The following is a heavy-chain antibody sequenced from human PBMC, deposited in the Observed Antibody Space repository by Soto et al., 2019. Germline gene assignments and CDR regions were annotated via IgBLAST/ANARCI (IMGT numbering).Heavy chain of an antibody. D-gene: IGHD3-22*01. CDR2: INPNSGGT. J-gene: IGHJ4*02. Sequence: ASVKGSCKASGYTFTGYYMHWVRQAPGQGLEWMGWINPNSGGTNYAQKFQGWVTMTRDTSISTAYMELSRLRSDDTAVYYCARAYYYDSSGYYDFDYWGQGPLVPAPS. CDR1: GYTFTGYY. CDR3: ARAYYYDSSGYYDFDY. V-gene: IGHV1-2*04.